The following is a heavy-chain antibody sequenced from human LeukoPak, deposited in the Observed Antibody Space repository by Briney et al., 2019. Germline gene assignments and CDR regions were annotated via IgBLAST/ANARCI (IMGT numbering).Heavy chain of an antibody. D-gene: IGHD1-26*01. CDR1: GFTVSSTH. CDR2: ISGSGVST. J-gene: IGHJ4*02. CDR3: AKDEVVGSSLIDY. V-gene: IGHV3-23*01. Sequence: PGGSLRLSCATAGFTVSSTHMTWVRQAPGKGLEWVAAISGSGVSTYYTDSVKGRFTISRDNSKNTLYLQMNSLRVEDTAVYYCAKDEVVGSSLIDYWGQGTLVTVSS.